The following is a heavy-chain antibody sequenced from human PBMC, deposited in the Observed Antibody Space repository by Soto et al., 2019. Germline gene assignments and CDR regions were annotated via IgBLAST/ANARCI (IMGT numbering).Heavy chain of an antibody. D-gene: IGHD6-13*01. CDR3: ARAAMGGSSWPFDY. CDR2: IYHSGST. CDR1: GGSIRSYY. J-gene: IGHJ4*02. Sequence: PSETLSLTCTVSGGSIRSYYWSWIRQPPGKGLEWIGYIYHSGSTNYNPSLKSRVTISVDKSKNQFSLKLSSVTAADTAVYYCARAAMGGSSWPFDYWGQGTLVTVSS. V-gene: IGHV4-59*12.